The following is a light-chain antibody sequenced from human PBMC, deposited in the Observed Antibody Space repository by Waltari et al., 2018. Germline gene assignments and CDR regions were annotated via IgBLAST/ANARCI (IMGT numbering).Light chain of an antibody. J-gene: IGKJ3*01. CDR2: RAS. CDR3: QQYYNTPFT. Sequence: DIVMTQSPDSLAVSLGERATINCKSSQSVLYSSNNKNYLAWYQQKAGQHHKVIIYRASTRESGVPDRFSGSGSGTDFTLTISSLQAEDVALYYCQQYYNTPFTFGPGTKVDIK. CDR1: QSVLYSSNNKNY. V-gene: IGKV4-1*01.